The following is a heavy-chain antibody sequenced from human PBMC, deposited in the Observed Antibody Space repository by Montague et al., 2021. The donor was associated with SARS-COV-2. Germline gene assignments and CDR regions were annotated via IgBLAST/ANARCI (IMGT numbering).Heavy chain of an antibody. Sequence: SKTLSLTCTVSGGSISSYYWSWIRQPPGKGLEWIGYIYYSGSTNYNPSLKSRVTISVDTSKNQFSLKLSSVTAADTAVYYCARHGRFSVIVNTPRGAFDIWGQGTMVTVSS. CDR3: ARHGRFSVIVNTPRGAFDI. V-gene: IGHV4-59*08. CDR1: GGSISSYY. D-gene: IGHD3-22*01. J-gene: IGHJ3*02. CDR2: IYYSGST.